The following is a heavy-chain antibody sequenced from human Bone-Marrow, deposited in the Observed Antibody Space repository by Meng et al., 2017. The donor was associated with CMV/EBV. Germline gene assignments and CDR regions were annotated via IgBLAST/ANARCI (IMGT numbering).Heavy chain of an antibody. V-gene: IGHV3-21*01. J-gene: IGHJ4*02. Sequence: GESLKISCAASGFTFSSYSMNWVRQAPGKGLEWVSSISSSSSYIYYADSVKGRFTISRDNAKNSLYLQMNSLRAEDTAVYYCARDDVLGDHHYWGQGTLVTISS. D-gene: IGHD4-17*01. CDR1: GFTFSSYS. CDR3: ARDDVLGDHHY. CDR2: ISSSSSYI.